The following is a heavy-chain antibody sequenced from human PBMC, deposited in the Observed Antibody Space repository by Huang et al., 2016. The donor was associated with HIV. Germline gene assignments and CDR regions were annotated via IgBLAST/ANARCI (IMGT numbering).Heavy chain of an antibody. CDR3: AKDGADEEWDIDY. Sequence: VQLVESGGGVVQPGRSLRLACAASGFSFSTYGLHGVRQAPGKVVEGVAVISYDGSNKYYAHSVKGRFTISRDTSENKVYLQMNSLRHEDTAVYYCAKDGADEEWDIDYWGQGTLVTVSS. CDR2: ISYDGSNK. CDR1: GFSFSTYG. D-gene: IGHD1-26*01. J-gene: IGHJ4*02. V-gene: IGHV3-30*18.